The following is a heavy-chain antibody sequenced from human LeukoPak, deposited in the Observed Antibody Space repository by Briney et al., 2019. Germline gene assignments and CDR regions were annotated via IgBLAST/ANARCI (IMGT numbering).Heavy chain of an antibody. CDR2: MNPNSGNT. CDR3: ARPYYYYGMDV. Sequence: ASVKVSCKASGYTFTSYDINWVRQATGQGLEWMGWMNPNSGNTGYAQKLQGRVTMTTDTSTSTAYMELRSLRSDDTAVYYCARPYYYYGMDVWGQGTTVTVSS. V-gene: IGHV1-8*02. CDR1: GYTFTSYD. J-gene: IGHJ6*02.